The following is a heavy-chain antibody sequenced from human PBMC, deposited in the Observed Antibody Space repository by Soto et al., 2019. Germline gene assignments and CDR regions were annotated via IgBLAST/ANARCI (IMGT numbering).Heavy chain of an antibody. Sequence: PSETLSLTCAVYGGSFSGYYWSWIRQPPGKGLEWIGEINHSGSTNYNPSLKSRVTISVDTSKNQFSLKLSSVTAADTAVYYCARMALVGATGQDYWGQGTQVT. CDR2: INHSGST. CDR3: ARMALVGATGQDY. CDR1: GGSFSGYY. V-gene: IGHV4-34*01. D-gene: IGHD1-26*01. J-gene: IGHJ4*02.